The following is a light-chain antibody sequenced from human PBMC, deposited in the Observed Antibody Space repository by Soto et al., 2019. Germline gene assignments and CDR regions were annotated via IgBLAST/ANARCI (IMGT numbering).Light chain of an antibody. Sequence: DIQMTKSPSALSASVGDRVAITCRASQGISNYLAWYQQKPGKVPKLLIYAASTLQSGVQSRFSGSVSGTDFTITIRSLQPEDVATYYCQKYNSAPVTFGPGTKVDIK. J-gene: IGKJ3*01. CDR3: QKYNSAPVT. CDR2: AAS. V-gene: IGKV1-27*01. CDR1: QGISNY.